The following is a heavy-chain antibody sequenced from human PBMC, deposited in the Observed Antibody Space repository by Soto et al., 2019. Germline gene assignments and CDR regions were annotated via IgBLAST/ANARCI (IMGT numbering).Heavy chain of an antibody. Sequence: QVQLQESGPGLVKPSGTLSLTCAVSGGSISSSNWWSWVRQPPGKGLEWIGEIYHSGSTNYNPSLKTGATXAXDXSKIQCSLKLSSVTAADTAVDYCARVSGSYYDGMDVWGQGTTVTVSS. V-gene: IGHV4-4*02. J-gene: IGHJ6*02. CDR1: GGSISSSNW. CDR2: IYHSGST. CDR3: ARVSGSYYDGMDV. D-gene: IGHD1-26*01.